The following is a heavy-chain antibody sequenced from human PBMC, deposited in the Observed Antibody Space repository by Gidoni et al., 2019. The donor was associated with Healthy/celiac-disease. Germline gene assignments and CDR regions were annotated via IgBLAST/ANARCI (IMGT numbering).Heavy chain of an antibody. CDR1: GVSISSGGYS. V-gene: IGHV4-31*03. Sequence: QVQLQESGPGLVKPSQTLSLTCPVSGVSISSGGYSWSWIRQHPGKGLEWIGYIYYSGSTYYNPSLKSRVTISVDTSKNQFSLKLSSVTAADTAVYYCARASILTGYYTWGQGTLVTVSS. CDR2: IYYSGST. CDR3: ARASILTGYYT. J-gene: IGHJ5*02. D-gene: IGHD3-9*01.